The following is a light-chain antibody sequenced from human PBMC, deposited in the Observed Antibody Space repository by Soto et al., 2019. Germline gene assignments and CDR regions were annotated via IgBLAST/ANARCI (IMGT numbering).Light chain of an antibody. CDR1: QSVSSY. CDR2: DAS. J-gene: IGKJ4*01. Sequence: EIVLTHSPATLSLSPCERATLSSRASQSVSSYLAWYQQKPGQAPRLLIYDASNRATGIPARFSGSGSGTDFTLTISSLEPEDFAVYYCQQRSNWPLTFGGGTKV. CDR3: QQRSNWPLT. V-gene: IGKV3-11*01.